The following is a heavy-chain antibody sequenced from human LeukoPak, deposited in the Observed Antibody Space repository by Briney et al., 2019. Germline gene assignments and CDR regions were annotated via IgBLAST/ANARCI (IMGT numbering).Heavy chain of an antibody. Sequence: AGGSLRLSCAASGFTFSSYGMHWVRQAPGKGLEWVAFIRYDGSNKYYADSVKGRFTISRDNSKNTLYLQMNSLRAEDTAVYYCAKSDTAMVMGGYFQHWSQGTLVTVSS. CDR1: GFTFSSYG. CDR3: AKSDTAMVMGGYFQH. CDR2: IRYDGSNK. D-gene: IGHD5-18*01. J-gene: IGHJ1*01. V-gene: IGHV3-30*02.